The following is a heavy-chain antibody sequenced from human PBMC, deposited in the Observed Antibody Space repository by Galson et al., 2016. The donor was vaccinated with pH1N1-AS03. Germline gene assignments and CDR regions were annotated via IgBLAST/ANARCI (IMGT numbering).Heavy chain of an antibody. CDR3: ARVWGAAAGYFDY. Sequence: PALVKPTQTLTLTCSFSGFSLTSPEVCVTWVRQPPGKALEWLATIDSDDDKYYTTSLKTRLTISKDTSKNQVVLTMTNMDPVDTATYYCARVWGAAAGYFDYWGPGNLVVVSS. CDR1: GFSLTSPEVC. J-gene: IGHJ4*02. V-gene: IGHV2-70*18. D-gene: IGHD6-13*01. CDR2: IDSDDDK.